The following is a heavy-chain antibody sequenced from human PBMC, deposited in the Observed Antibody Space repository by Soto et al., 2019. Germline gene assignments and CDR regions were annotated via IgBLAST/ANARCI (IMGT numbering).Heavy chain of an antibody. V-gene: IGHV1-3*01. CDR2: INAGNGNT. Sequence: GASVKVSCKASGYTFTSYAMHWVRQAPGQRLEWMGWINAGNGNTKYSQKFQGRVTITRDTSASTAYMELSSLRSEDTAVYYCARDQNGRGSYYNVFGYWGQGTLVTVSS. CDR3: ARDQNGRGSYYNVFGY. CDR1: GYTFTSYA. D-gene: IGHD3-10*01. J-gene: IGHJ4*02.